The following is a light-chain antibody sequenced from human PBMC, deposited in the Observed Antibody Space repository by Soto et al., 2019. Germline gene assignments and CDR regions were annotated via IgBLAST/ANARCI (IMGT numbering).Light chain of an antibody. Sequence: EIVRTQSPATLSVSPGERATLSCKASQVVGRNFAGYKQKPGQAPRLLIYAASTRANGITARFSGGGSGKEFTLTISSLQSEAFAVYYCNQYHDYLWTFGQGTKVDIK. V-gene: IGKV3-15*01. J-gene: IGKJ1*01. CDR1: QVVGRN. CDR3: NQYHDYLWT. CDR2: AAS.